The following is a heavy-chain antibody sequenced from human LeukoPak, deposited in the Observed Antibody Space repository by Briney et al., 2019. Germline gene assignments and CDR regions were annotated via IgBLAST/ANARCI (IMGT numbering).Heavy chain of an antibody. J-gene: IGHJ6*02. CDR2: INPSGGST. V-gene: IGHV1-46*01. D-gene: IGHD3-22*01. Sequence: ASVKVSCKASGYTFTSYYMHWVRQAPGQGLEWMGIINPSGGSTSYAQKLQGRVTMTRDTSTSTVYMELSSLRSEDTAVYYCARGPYYDSSGRIPNLYYYYGMDVWGQGTTVTVSS. CDR3: ARGPYYDSSGRIPNLYYYYGMDV. CDR1: GYTFTSYY.